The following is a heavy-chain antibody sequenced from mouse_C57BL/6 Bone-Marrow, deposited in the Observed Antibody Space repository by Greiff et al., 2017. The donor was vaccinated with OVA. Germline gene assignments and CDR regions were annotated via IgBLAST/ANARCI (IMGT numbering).Heavy chain of an antibody. CDR3: ARHGYYYGSSLDY. Sequence: EVQGVESGGGLVQPGGSLKLSCAASGFTFSDYYMYWVRQTPEKRLEWVAYISNGGGSTYYPDTVKGRFTISRDNAKNTLYLQMSRLKSEDTVMYYCARHGYYYGSSLDYWGQGTTLTVSS. D-gene: IGHD1-1*01. CDR1: GFTFSDYY. CDR2: ISNGGGST. V-gene: IGHV5-12*01. J-gene: IGHJ2*01.